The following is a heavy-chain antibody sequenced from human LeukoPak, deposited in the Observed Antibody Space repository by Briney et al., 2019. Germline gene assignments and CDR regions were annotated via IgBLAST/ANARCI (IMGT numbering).Heavy chain of an antibody. V-gene: IGHV4-59*08. J-gene: IGHJ4*02. Sequence: SETLSLTCTVSGGSISSYYWSWIRQPPGKGLEWIGYIYNSGSTNYNPSLKSRVTISVGTSKNQFSLKLSSVTAADTAMYYCARHWVEMTTPYSFDYWGQGTLVTVSS. CDR2: IYNSGST. CDR3: ARHWVEMTTPYSFDY. D-gene: IGHD5-24*01. CDR1: GGSISSYY.